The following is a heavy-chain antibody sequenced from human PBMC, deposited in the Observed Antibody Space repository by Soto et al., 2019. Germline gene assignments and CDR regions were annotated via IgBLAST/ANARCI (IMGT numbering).Heavy chain of an antibody. CDR2: IYYSGST. V-gene: IGHV4-59*01. CDR1: GGSISSYY. J-gene: IGHJ6*03. Sequence: SETLSLTCTVSGGSISSYYWSWIRQPPGKGLEWIGYIYYSGSTNYNPSLKSRVTISLDTSKNQFSLKLSSVTAADTAVYYCARVAIAAAGSGGYYYMDVWGKGTTVTVSS. CDR3: ARVAIAAAGSGGYYYMDV. D-gene: IGHD6-13*01.